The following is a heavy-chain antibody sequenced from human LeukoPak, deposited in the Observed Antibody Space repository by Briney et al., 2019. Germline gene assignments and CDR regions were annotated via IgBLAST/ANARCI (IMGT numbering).Heavy chain of an antibody. J-gene: IGHJ5*02. CDR3: ARGNQYGSGSYYNVYGDNWFDP. V-gene: IGHV4-34*01. CDR1: GGSFSGYY. Sequence: SETLSLTCAAYGGSFSGYYWSWIRQPPGKGLEWIGEINHGGSTNYNPSLKSRVTISVDTSKNQFSLKLSSVTAADTAVYYCARGNQYGSGSYYNVYGDNWFDPWGQGTLVTVSS. D-gene: IGHD3-10*01. CDR2: INHGGST.